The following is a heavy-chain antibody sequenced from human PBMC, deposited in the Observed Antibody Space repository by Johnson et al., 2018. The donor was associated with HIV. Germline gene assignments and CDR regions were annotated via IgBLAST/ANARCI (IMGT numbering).Heavy chain of an antibody. CDR3: ARVVVITYHDAFDI. Sequence: QMLLVESGGGLVQPGGSLRLSCAASGFIFSSYGMHWVRQAPGKGLEWVAFIRYDGSNKYYADSVKGRFTISRDNSKNTLYLQMNSLRAEDTAVYYCARVVVITYHDAFDIWGQGTMVTVSS. CDR1: GFIFSSYG. J-gene: IGHJ3*02. V-gene: IGHV3-30*02. D-gene: IGHD3-22*01. CDR2: IRYDGSNK.